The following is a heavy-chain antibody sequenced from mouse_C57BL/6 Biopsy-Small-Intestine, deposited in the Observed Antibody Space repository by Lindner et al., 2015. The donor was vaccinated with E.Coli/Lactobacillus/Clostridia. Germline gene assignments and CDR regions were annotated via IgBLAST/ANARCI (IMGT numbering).Heavy chain of an antibody. J-gene: IGHJ4*01. CDR2: IDPEDGET. CDR3: ARSGGFYAMDY. Sequence: VQLQESGAELVKPGASVKLSCTASGFNIKDYYMHWVKQRTEQGLEWIGRIDPEDGETKYDPKFQGKATITADTSSNTAYLQLSSLTSEDTAVYYCARSGGFYAMDYWGQGTSVTVSS. CDR1: GFNIKDYY. V-gene: IGHV14-2*01. D-gene: IGHD3-2*02.